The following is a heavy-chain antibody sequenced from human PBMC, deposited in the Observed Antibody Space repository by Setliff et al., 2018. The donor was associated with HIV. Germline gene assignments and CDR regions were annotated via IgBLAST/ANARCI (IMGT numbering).Heavy chain of an antibody. CDR3: ARVSELRRIDS. CDR2: IYYSGST. V-gene: IGHV4-31*03. CDR1: GGSISSGGYY. J-gene: IGHJ4*02. D-gene: IGHD1-1*01. Sequence: SETLSLTCTVSGGSISSGGYYWSWIRQHPGKGLEWIGYIYYSGSTYYNPSLKSRVTISGHTSKNQFSLKLSSVTAADTAVYYCARVSELRRIDSWGQGTLVTVSS.